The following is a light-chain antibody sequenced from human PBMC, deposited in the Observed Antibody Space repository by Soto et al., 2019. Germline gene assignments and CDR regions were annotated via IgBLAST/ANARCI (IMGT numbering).Light chain of an antibody. Sequence: EIVMTQSPATLSVSPGERATLSCRASQSVSSNLAWYQQKPGQAPRLLIYGASTRATGIPARFSGSGSGTEVTLTISSLQSEDLAIYYCQQYNNWPPLTFGGGTKVEIK. CDR2: GAS. CDR3: QQYNNWPPLT. V-gene: IGKV3-15*01. J-gene: IGKJ4*01. CDR1: QSVSSN.